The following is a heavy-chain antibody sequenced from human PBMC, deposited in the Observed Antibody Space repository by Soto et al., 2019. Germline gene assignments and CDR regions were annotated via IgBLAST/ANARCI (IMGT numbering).Heavy chain of an antibody. D-gene: IGHD3-10*01. CDR1: GFTFSSYW. V-gene: IGHV3-7*01. CDR2: IKQDGSEK. CDR3: ARSYYGGFDY. J-gene: IGHJ4*02. Sequence: GGSLRLSCAAPGFTFSSYWMSWVRQAPGKGLEWVANIKQDGSEKYYMDSVKGRFTISRDNAKNSLSLQMNSLRAEDTAIYYCARSYYGGFDYWGQGALVTVSS.